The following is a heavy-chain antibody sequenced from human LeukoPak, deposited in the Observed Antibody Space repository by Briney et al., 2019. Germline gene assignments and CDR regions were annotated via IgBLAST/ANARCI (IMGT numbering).Heavy chain of an antibody. CDR3: ARDDCSSASCYFWDS. Sequence: PGGSLRLSCAASGFTFRGYSMNWVRQAPGKGLEWVSYISSSSSTIYYADSVKGRFTISRDNAKNSLYLQMNSLRVEDTAVYYCARDDCSSASCYFWDSWGQGTLVTVSS. V-gene: IGHV3-48*01. J-gene: IGHJ4*02. CDR1: GFTFRGYS. D-gene: IGHD2-2*01. CDR2: ISSSSSTI.